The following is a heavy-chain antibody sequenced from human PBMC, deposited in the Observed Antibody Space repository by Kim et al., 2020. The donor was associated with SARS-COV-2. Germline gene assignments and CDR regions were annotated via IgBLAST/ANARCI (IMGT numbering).Heavy chain of an antibody. Sequence: GASLKISCKGSGYSFTSYWISWVRQMPGKGLEWMGRIDPSDSYTNYSPSFQDHVTISADKSISTAYLQWSSLKASDTAMYYCARRFSGYSSGWTTKPFDYWGQGTLVTVSS. CDR1: GYSFTSYW. J-gene: IGHJ4*02. D-gene: IGHD6-19*01. V-gene: IGHV5-10-1*01. CDR2: IDPSDSYT. CDR3: ARRFSGYSSGWTTKPFDY.